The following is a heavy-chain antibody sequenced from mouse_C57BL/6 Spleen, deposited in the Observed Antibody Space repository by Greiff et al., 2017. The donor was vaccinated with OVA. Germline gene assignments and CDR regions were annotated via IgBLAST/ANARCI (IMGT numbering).Heavy chain of an antibody. V-gene: IGHV10-1*01. D-gene: IGHD2-5*01. CDR3: VRHDSNYGFDY. Sequence: EVKVVESGGGLVQPKGSLKLSCAASGFSFNTYAMNWVRQAPGKGLEWVARIRSKSNNYATYYADSVKDRFTISRDDSESMLYLQMNNLKTEDTAMYYCVRHDSNYGFDYWGQGTTLTVSS. J-gene: IGHJ2*01. CDR1: GFSFNTYA. CDR2: IRSKSNNYAT.